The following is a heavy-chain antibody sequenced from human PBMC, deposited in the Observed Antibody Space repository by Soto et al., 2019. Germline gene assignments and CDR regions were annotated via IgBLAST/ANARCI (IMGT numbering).Heavy chain of an antibody. V-gene: IGHV1-18*04. Sequence: QVQLVQSGAEVKKPGVSVKVSCKASGYTFTSYGISWVRQAPGQGLEWMGWISAYNGNTNYAQKLQGRVTMTTDTSASRAYMGLRSLGSDDTVVYYCARGGDYGSGSYSDRYYYGMDVWGQGTTVTVSS. J-gene: IGHJ6*02. CDR2: ISAYNGNT. CDR1: GYTFTSYG. CDR3: ARGGDYGSGSYSDRYYYGMDV. D-gene: IGHD3-10*01.